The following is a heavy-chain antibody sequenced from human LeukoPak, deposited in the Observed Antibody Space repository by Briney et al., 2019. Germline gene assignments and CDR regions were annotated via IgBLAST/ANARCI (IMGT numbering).Heavy chain of an antibody. CDR2: IWYDGSKK. J-gene: IGHJ4*02. CDR3: ARDNDRGFDY. Sequence: GGSLILSCAASGFTFSSYAMHWVRQAPGKGLEWVAVIWYDGSKKYEAESVEGQFTISRDNSKNTLYLQMNSLRVEDTAVYYCARDNDRGFDYWGQGTLVTVSS. D-gene: IGHD3-10*01. V-gene: IGHV3-33*08. CDR1: GFTFSSYA.